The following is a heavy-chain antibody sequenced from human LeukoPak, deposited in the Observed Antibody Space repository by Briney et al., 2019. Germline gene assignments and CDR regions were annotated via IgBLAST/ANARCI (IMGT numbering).Heavy chain of an antibody. Sequence: HGESLKISCKGSGYSFTSYWIGWVRQMPGKGLEWMGIIYPGDSDTRYSPSFQGQVTISADKSISTAYLQWSSLKAPDTAMYYCARVYTYSSGWYDFDYWGQGTLVTVSS. D-gene: IGHD6-19*01. V-gene: IGHV5-51*01. CDR1: GYSFTSYW. J-gene: IGHJ4*02. CDR2: IYPGDSDT. CDR3: ARVYTYSSGWYDFDY.